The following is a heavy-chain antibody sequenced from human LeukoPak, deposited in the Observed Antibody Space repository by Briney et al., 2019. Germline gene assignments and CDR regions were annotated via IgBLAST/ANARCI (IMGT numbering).Heavy chain of an antibody. J-gene: IGHJ4*02. Sequence: SETLSLTCSVYGGSFNGYYWTWLRQPPGKGLEWIGEINQSGGTNYNPSLKSRVTISVDTSKKQSSLKLRSVTAADRAMFYCARGSQRYCPGRGSSSAYADWGQGTLVTVSS. CDR3: ARGSQRYCPGRGSSSAYAD. CDR2: INQSGGT. CDR1: GGSFNGYY. D-gene: IGHD3-22*01. V-gene: IGHV4-34*01.